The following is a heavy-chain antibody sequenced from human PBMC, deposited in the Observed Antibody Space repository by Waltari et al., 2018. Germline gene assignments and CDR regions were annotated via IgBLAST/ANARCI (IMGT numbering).Heavy chain of an antibody. D-gene: IGHD6-13*01. J-gene: IGHJ5*02. Sequence: QLQLQESGPGLVKPSETLSLTCTVSGGSISSSSYYWGWIRQPPGKGLEWIGSIYYSGSTYYTPSLKRRVTISVDTSKNQFSLKLSSVTAADTAVYYCARIVGEQLVVYNWFDPWGQGTLVTVSS. V-gene: IGHV4-39*01. CDR1: GGSISSSSYY. CDR3: ARIVGEQLVVYNWFDP. CDR2: IYYSGST.